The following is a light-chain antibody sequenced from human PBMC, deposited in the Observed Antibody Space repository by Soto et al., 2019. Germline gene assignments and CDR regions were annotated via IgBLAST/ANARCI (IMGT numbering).Light chain of an antibody. CDR3: QHYNSFSSWT. Sequence: DIQMTQSPSTLSASVGDRVTITCRASQSISVWLAWYQQKPGKAPNLLIYKASSLESGVPSRFSGGGSGTEFTLTISSLQPDDFATYYCQHYNSFSSWTFGQGTKVDIK. J-gene: IGKJ1*01. CDR2: KAS. V-gene: IGKV1-5*03. CDR1: QSISVW.